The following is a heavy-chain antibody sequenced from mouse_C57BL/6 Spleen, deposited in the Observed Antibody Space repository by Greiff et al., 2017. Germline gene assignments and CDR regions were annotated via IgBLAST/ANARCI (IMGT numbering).Heavy chain of an antibody. J-gene: IGHJ2*01. D-gene: IGHD1-1*01. Sequence: VQLQQPGAELVRPGSSVKLSCKASGYTFTSYWMDWVKQRPGQGLEWIGNIYPSDSDTPYNQKFKDKATLTVAKSSSPAYMEHSSLTSEDSAVYYCARSAPLYYYGRSLFDDWGQGTTLTVSS. CDR3: ARSAPLYYYGRSLFDD. V-gene: IGHV1-61*01. CDR1: GYTFTSYW. CDR2: IYPSDSDT.